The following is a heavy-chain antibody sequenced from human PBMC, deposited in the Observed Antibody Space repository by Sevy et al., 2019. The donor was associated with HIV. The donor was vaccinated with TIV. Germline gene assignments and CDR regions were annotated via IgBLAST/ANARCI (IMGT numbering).Heavy chain of an antibody. Sequence: GSLRLSCAASGFTFSSYAMHWVRQAPGKGLEWVAVISYDGSNKYYADSVKGRFTISRDNSKNTLYLQMNSLRAEDTAVYYCARVQSPLLRYFDWLASSLDYWGQGTLVTVSS. CDR1: GFTFSSYA. CDR3: ARVQSPLLRYFDWLASSLDY. CDR2: ISYDGSNK. V-gene: IGHV3-30-3*01. J-gene: IGHJ4*02. D-gene: IGHD3-9*01.